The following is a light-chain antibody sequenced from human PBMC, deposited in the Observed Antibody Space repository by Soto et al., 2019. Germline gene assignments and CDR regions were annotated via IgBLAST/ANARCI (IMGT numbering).Light chain of an antibody. CDR3: SSYSSKTPPYV. V-gene: IGLV2-14*01. CDR1: SSDIGGYNY. Sequence: QSVLAQPASVSGSLGQSITISCTGGSSDIGGYNYVSWYQQHPGRAPRLLILEVTNRPSGVPDRFSGSKSGNTASLIIRGLQAEDEADYFCSSYSSKTPPYVFGTGTKVTVL. J-gene: IGLJ1*01. CDR2: EVT.